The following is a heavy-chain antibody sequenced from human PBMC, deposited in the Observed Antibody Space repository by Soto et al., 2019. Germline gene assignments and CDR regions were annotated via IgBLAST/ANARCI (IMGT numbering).Heavy chain of an antibody. Sequence: SETLSLTCTVSGGSISNYYWSWFRQTPGKGLEWIGYVHDSWGSNYNPSLKSRVAISLDTSKSQFSLKLTSVTATDTAVYYCARQGFGALNGLVDVWAQGTTVTVSS. CDR1: GGSISNYY. V-gene: IGHV4-59*08. CDR3: ARQGFGALNGLVDV. CDR2: VHDSWGS. J-gene: IGHJ6*02. D-gene: IGHD3-10*01.